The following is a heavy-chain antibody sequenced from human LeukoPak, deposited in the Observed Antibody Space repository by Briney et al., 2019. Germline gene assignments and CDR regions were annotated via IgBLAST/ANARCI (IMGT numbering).Heavy chain of an antibody. CDR1: GAPISSGSYY. V-gene: IGHV4-39*07. CDR3: ARGVIAAGGNDFDY. CDR2: IYYSGST. D-gene: IGHD6-13*01. Sequence: SETLSLTCTVSGAPISSGSYYWGWIRQPPGKGLEWIGSIYYSGSTYYNPSLKSRVTMSVDTSKNPLSLKVISVTAADTAVYYCARGVIAAGGNDFDYWGQGTLVTVSS. J-gene: IGHJ4*02.